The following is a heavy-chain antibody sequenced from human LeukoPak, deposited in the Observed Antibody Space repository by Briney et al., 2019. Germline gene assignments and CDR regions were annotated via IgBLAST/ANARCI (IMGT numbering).Heavy chain of an antibody. CDR2: MNPNSGNT. Sequence: ASVKVSCKASGYTFTSYDINWVRQATGQGLEWMGWMNPNSGNTGYAQKFQGRVTITRNTSISTAYMELSSLRSEDTAVCYCARGPSHDSSGYYYYYYMDVWGKGTTVTVSS. J-gene: IGHJ6*03. CDR3: ARGPSHDSSGYYYYYYMDV. D-gene: IGHD3-22*01. V-gene: IGHV1-8*03. CDR1: GYTFTSYD.